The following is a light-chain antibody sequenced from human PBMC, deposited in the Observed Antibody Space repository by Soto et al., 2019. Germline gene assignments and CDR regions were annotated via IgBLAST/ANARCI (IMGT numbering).Light chain of an antibody. J-gene: IGKJ1*01. Sequence: DLQMTQSPSTLSASVGDRVTITCRASQSIGNWLAWYQQKPGKAPKLLIYDASTLQSGVPSRFSGSVSGTDFTLTNSSLQPDDIATYYCQQYNSYSPRTFAQGTKVDIK. V-gene: IGKV1-5*01. CDR1: QSIGNW. CDR3: QQYNSYSPRT. CDR2: DAS.